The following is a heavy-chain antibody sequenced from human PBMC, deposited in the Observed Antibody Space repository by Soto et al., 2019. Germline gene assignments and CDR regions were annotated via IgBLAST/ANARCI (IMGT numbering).Heavy chain of an antibody. Sequence: SVKVSCKASGGTFSSYAISWVRQAPGQGLEWMGGIIPIFGTANYAQKFQGRVTITADESTSTAYMELSSLRSEDTAVYYCARYCSGGSCLDVWGQGTTVTVYS. J-gene: IGHJ6*02. V-gene: IGHV1-69*13. CDR1: GGTFSSYA. CDR2: IIPIFGTA. CDR3: ARYCSGGSCLDV. D-gene: IGHD2-15*01.